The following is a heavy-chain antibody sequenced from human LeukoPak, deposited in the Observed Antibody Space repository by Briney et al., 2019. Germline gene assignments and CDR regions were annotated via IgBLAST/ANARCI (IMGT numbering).Heavy chain of an antibody. CDR2: IYYSGST. D-gene: IGHD3-10*01. J-gene: IGHJ6*02. CDR3: ARLGEKSYYYGMDV. Sequence: SEALSLTCTVSGVSISSYYWSWVRQPPGKGLEWVGYIYYSGSTNYNPSLKSRVTISVDTSKNQFSLKLSSVTAADTAVYYCARLGEKSYYYGMDVWGQGTTVTVSS. V-gene: IGHV4-59*08. CDR1: GVSISSYY.